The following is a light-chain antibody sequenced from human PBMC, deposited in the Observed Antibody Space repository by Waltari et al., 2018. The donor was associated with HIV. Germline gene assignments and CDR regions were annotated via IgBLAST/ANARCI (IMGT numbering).Light chain of an antibody. CDR1: SSDVGGYNY. Sequence: QSALTQPASVSGSPGQSITISCTGTSSDVGGYNYVSWCQQHPGKAPKLLIYDVSNRPSGVSNRFSGSKSGNTASLTISGLQAEDEADYYGSSYTSSSTFYVVFGGGTKLTVL. CDR3: SSYTSSSTFYVV. CDR2: DVS. V-gene: IGLV2-14*01. J-gene: IGLJ2*01.